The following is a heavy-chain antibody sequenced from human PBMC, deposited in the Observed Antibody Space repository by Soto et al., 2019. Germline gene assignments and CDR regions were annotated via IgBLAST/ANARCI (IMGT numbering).Heavy chain of an antibody. V-gene: IGHV1-8*01. CDR1: GYSFTNND. CDR2: MNPGSGDT. Sequence: ASVKVSCKASGYSFTNNDVTWVRQATGQGLEWMGWMNPGSGDTGYAQKFQGRVTMTRDISIAAAYMELSSLRSDDTAIYYCARMATFGSLNWFDPWGQGTLVTVSS. J-gene: IGHJ5*02. CDR3: ARMATFGSLNWFDP. D-gene: IGHD3-16*01.